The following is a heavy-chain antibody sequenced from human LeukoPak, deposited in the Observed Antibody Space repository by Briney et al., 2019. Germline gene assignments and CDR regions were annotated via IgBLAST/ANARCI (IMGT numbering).Heavy chain of an antibody. CDR2: INPNSGGT. V-gene: IGHV1-2*02. CDR3: ARHPGKVTNDWYFDL. J-gene: IGHJ2*01. D-gene: IGHD4-23*01. CDR1: GYTFTAYY. Sequence: GASVTVSFKSSGYTFTAYYMHWVRQAPGQGLEWMGWINPNSGGTNYAQKFQGRVTMTRDTSITTAYMELSRLSSDDTAVYYCARHPGKVTNDWYFDLWGRGTLVTVSS.